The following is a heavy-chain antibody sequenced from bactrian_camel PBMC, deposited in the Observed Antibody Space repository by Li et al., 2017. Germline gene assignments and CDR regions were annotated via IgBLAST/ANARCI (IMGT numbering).Heavy chain of an antibody. CDR1: GYAYDSFC. V-gene: IGHV3S55*01. J-gene: IGHJ4*01. Sequence: HVQLVESGGGSVQAGGSLRLSCVVSGYAYDSFCMGWFRQAPGKERETVAATDTLGATNYAESVKGRFTLPRDNAKTTLYLQMSTLKPEDTAAYYCAAEASVVCYTMPPYEYTYRGQGTQVTVS. CDR3: AAEASVVCYTMPPYEYTY. D-gene: IGHD2*01. CDR2: TDTLGAT.